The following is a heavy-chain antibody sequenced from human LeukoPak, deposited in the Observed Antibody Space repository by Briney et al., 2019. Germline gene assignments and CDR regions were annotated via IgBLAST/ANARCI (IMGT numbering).Heavy chain of an antibody. D-gene: IGHD6-13*01. CDR3: ARQAGIAAAGRKDVFHH. Sequence: GESLKISCKGSGYSFTSYWIGWVRQMPGKGLEWMGIIYPGDSDTRYSPSFQGQVTISADKSISTAYLQWSSLKASDTAMYYCARQAGIAAAGRKDVFHHWGQGTLVTVSS. V-gene: IGHV5-51*01. CDR1: GYSFTSYW. CDR2: IYPGDSDT. J-gene: IGHJ1*01.